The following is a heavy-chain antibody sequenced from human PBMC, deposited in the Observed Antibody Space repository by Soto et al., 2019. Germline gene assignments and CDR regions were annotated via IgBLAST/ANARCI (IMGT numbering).Heavy chain of an antibody. CDR1: GFIFSNYY. D-gene: IGHD6-19*01. CDR3: ARVRATGWHVNGRYYFDH. V-gene: IGHV3-11*01. Sequence: GGSLRLSCTASGFIFSNYYMSWIRQAPGKGLEWVSSISSRDLSIYYADSVKGRFTIFRDNAKNSLFLHMSDLRTADTAVYYCARVRATGWHVNGRYYFDHWRLRTRVSVAS. J-gene: IGHJ4*02. CDR2: ISSRDLSI.